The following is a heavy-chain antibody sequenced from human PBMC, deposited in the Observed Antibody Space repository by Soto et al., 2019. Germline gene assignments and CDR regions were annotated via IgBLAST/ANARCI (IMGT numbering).Heavy chain of an antibody. CDR2: SYPGDSDT. Sequence: PGASHQVSCQGSGYSSTSYWSRWVRDTLGKGLVWMGISYPGDSDTRDSPSFQGQVTIAAKKCISTAYLQWIRLKASDTAMYYCARVLLKVNAIHGMDVWGKGTTVTAS. CDR1: GYSSTSYW. D-gene: IGHD2-8*01. V-gene: IGHV5-51*01. J-gene: IGHJ6*04. CDR3: ARVLLKVNAIHGMDV.